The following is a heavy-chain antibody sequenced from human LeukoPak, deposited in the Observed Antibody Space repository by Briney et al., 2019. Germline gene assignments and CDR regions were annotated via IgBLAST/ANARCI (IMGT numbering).Heavy chain of an antibody. CDR2: ISPNTGDT. V-gene: IGHV1-18*01. CDR1: GYTFNIYT. D-gene: IGHD6-19*01. Sequence: ASVKVSCKASGYTFNIYTITWVRQAPGQGPEWMGWISPNTGDTDYAQNLQGRLTMTTHTSTSTAYMELRNLRSDDTAVYYCARVHYGSGWYLGFWGQGTLVTVSS. CDR3: ARVHYGSGWYLGF. J-gene: IGHJ4*02.